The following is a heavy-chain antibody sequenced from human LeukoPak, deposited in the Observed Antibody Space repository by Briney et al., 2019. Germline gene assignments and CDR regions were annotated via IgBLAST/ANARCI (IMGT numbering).Heavy chain of an antibody. CDR1: GFTFSSYS. Sequence: PGGSLRLSCAASGFTFSSYSMNWVRQAPGKGLEWVSSISSSSSYIYYADSVKGRLTISRDNAKNSLYLQMNSLRAEDTAVYYCARVNNIAAAWRGFDPWGQGTLVTVSS. J-gene: IGHJ5*02. CDR3: ARVNNIAAAWRGFDP. CDR2: ISSSSSYI. D-gene: IGHD6-13*01. V-gene: IGHV3-21*04.